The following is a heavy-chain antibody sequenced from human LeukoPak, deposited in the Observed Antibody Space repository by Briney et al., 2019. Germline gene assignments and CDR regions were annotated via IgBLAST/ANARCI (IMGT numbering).Heavy chain of an antibody. Sequence: ASVKVSCKASGHTFTSYGISWVRQAPGQGLEWMGRVTSYNGDTNYAQKFQGRVTMSTDTSTSTAYMELRSLRFDDTAIYYCAKDWHILTGRNCFDPWGQGTLVTVSS. CDR3: AKDWHILTGRNCFDP. D-gene: IGHD3-9*01. CDR1: GHTFTSYG. J-gene: IGHJ5*02. V-gene: IGHV1-18*01. CDR2: VTSYNGDT.